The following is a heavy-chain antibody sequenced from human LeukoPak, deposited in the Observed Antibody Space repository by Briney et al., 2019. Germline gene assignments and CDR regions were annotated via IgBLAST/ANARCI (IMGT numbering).Heavy chain of an antibody. CDR3: AREDSYYMDV. CDR2: MYHSGSF. J-gene: IGHJ6*03. Sequence: SETLSLTCTVSGYSISSGYYWGWIRQPPGKGLEWIGSMYHSGSFHYNPSLKSRVTISVDTSKNQFSLKLSSVTAADPAVYYCAREDSYYMDVWGKGATVTVSS. V-gene: IGHV4-38-2*02. CDR1: GYSISSGYY.